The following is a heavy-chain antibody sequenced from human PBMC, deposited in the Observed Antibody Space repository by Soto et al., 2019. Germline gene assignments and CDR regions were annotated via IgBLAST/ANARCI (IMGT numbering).Heavy chain of an antibody. CDR3: ARDVFCGGAPACPDMDV. V-gene: IGHV1-18*04. Sequence: ASVKVSCKASGYTFSVYSITWVRQAPGQGLEWMGRISGYNGNTNHARTLRGRLTLTTDTSTSTAYMELRSLTSDDTAVYYCARDVFCGGAPACPDMDVWGQGTTVTASS. J-gene: IGHJ6*02. D-gene: IGHD2-21*01. CDR2: ISGYNGNT. CDR1: GYTFSVYS.